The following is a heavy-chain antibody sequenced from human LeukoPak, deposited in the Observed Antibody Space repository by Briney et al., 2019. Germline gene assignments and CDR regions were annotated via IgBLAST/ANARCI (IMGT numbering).Heavy chain of an antibody. CDR2: IYTSGST. Sequence: PSETLSLTCTVSGGSISSYYWSWIRQPAGKGLEWIGRIYTSGSTNYNPSLKSRVTMSVDTSKNQFSLKLSSVTAADTAVYYCARGGQWLVLGYYYYYMDVWGKGPRVTSP. J-gene: IGHJ6*03. CDR1: GGSISSYY. V-gene: IGHV4-4*07. CDR3: ARGGQWLVLGYYYYYMDV. D-gene: IGHD6-19*01.